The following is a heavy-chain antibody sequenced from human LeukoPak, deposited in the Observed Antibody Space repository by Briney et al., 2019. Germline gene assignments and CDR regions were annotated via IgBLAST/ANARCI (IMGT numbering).Heavy chain of an antibody. CDR1: GFTFSSYW. V-gene: IGHV3-7*03. Sequence: GGSLRLSCEASGFTFSSYWMSWVRQAPGKGLEWVANIKTDGSEKYYVDSVKGRFTISRDNAKNSLYLQMNSLRAEDTAVYYCARFGTYWGQGILVTVSS. CDR2: IKTDGSEK. J-gene: IGHJ4*02. D-gene: IGHD3-16*01. CDR3: ARFGTY.